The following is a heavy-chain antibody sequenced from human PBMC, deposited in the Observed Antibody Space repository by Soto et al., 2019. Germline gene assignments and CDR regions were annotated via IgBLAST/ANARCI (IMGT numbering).Heavy chain of an antibody. V-gene: IGHV2-26*01. Sequence: SVPTLVNPTETLTLTCTVSGFSLSNARMGVSWIRQPPGKALEWLAHIFSNDEKSYSTSLKSRLTISKDTSKSQVVLTMTNMDPVDTATYYCARILLGESVAGTTIFFDYWGQGTLVTVSS. CDR2: IFSNDEK. CDR1: GFSLSNARMG. J-gene: IGHJ4*02. D-gene: IGHD6-19*01. CDR3: ARILLGESVAGTTIFFDY.